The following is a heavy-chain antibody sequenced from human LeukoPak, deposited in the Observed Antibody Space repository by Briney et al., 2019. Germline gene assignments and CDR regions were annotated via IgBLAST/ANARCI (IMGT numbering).Heavy chain of an antibody. J-gene: IGHJ6*02. CDR2: ISGSGGST. CDR1: GFTFSSYA. V-gene: IGHV3-23*01. Sequence: GGSLRLSCAASGFTFSSYAMSWVRQAPGKGREWVSAISGSGGSTYYADSVKGRFTISRDNSKNTLYLQMNSLRAEDTAVYYCAKDTAMGYYYYGMDVWGQGTTVTVSS. CDR3: AKDTAMGYYYYGMDV. D-gene: IGHD5-18*01.